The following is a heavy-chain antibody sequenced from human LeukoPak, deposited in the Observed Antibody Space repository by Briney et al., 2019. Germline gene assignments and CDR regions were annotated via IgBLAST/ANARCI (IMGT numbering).Heavy chain of an antibody. CDR1: GFTFSSYG. Sequence: GGSLRLSCAASGFTFSSYGMHWVRQAPGKGLEWVAFIRYDGSIKHYADSVKGRVTISRDNSKNTLYLQMNSLRAGDTAVYYCARVGVDAFDIWGQGTMVTVSS. D-gene: IGHD6-13*01. CDR2: IRYDGSIK. CDR3: ARVGVDAFDI. V-gene: IGHV3-30*02. J-gene: IGHJ3*02.